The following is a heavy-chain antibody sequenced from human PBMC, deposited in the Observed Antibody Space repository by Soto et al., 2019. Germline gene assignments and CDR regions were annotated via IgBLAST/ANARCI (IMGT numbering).Heavy chain of an antibody. CDR3: ARESTMVRGVINPLDY. Sequence: PSQTLSLTCAISGDSVSSNSAAWNWIRQSPSRGLEWLGRTFYRSKWYNDYAESVKSRITINPDTSKNQFSLQLNSVTPVDTAVYYCARESTMVRGVINPLDYWGQGTLVTVSS. J-gene: IGHJ4*02. CDR2: TFYRSKWYN. V-gene: IGHV6-1*01. CDR1: GDSVSSNSAA. D-gene: IGHD3-10*01.